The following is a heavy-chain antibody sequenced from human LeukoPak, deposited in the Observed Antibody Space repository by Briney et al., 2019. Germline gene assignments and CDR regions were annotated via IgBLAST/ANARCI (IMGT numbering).Heavy chain of an antibody. CDR1: GGSISSGGYY. V-gene: IGHV4-31*03. J-gene: IGHJ4*02. D-gene: IGHD5-12*01. CDR3: ARVYSGYDFDY. CDR2: IYYSGST. Sequence: SQTLSLTCTVSGGSISSGGYYWSWIRQHPGRGLEWIGYIYYSGSTSYNPSLKSRVTISVGTSKNQFSLKLSSVTAADTAVYYCARVYSGYDFDYWGQGTLVTVSS.